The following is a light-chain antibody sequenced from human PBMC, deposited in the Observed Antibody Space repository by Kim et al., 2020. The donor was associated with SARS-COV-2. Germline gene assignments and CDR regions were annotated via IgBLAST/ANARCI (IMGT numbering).Light chain of an antibody. V-gene: IGKV1-9*01. CDR2: AAS. CDR3: QQHNTYPST. Sequence: ASVGDRVAVTCRTSQGIDNHLAWYQQKPGKAPKLLIFAASTLQSGVPSRFSGSGSGTEFTLTVSSLQPEDFAIYYCQQHNTYPSTFGQGTKVEIK. J-gene: IGKJ1*01. CDR1: QGIDNH.